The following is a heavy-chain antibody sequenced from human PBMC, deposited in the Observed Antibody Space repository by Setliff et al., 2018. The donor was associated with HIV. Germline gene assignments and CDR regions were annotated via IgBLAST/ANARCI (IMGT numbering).Heavy chain of an antibody. Sequence: SVKVSCKASGGTFSGYAISWLRQAPGQGLEWMGGIIPMFGTANYAQRFQGRVTITADESTRTAYMELRGLKSDDTAMYFCARVRLQQLIRYDAFDIWGQGTMVTVSS. J-gene: IGHJ3*02. CDR3: ARVRLQQLIRYDAFDI. CDR2: IIPMFGTA. CDR1: GGTFSGYA. D-gene: IGHD1-1*01. V-gene: IGHV1-69*13.